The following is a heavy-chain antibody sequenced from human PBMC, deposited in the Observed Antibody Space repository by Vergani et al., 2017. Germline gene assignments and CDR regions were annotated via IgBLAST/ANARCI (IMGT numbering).Heavy chain of an antibody. V-gene: IGHV3-15*01. Sequence: EVQLVESGGGLVKPGGSLRLACAASGLTLNTAWMSWVRQAPGRGLEWIGRVKSQIDGGTTDYAAPVKGRFTISRDDSTNMLYLHMNSLKTEDTAVYYCTTLSPNWAHWWGQGTLVNVSS. CDR1: GLTLNTAW. CDR2: VKSQIDGGTT. D-gene: IGHD7-27*01. J-gene: IGHJ4*02. CDR3: TTLSPNWAHW.